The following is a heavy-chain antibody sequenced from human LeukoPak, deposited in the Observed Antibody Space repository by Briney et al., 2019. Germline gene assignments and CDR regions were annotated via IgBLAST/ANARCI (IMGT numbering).Heavy chain of an antibody. Sequence: GGSLRLSCAASGFTFSSYAMSWARQAPGKGLEWVSAISGSGGSTYYADSVKGRFTISRDNSKNTLYLQMNSLRAEDTAVYYCAKGAYGSGSYSHDYWGQGTLVTVSS. CDR3: AKGAYGSGSYSHDY. D-gene: IGHD3-10*01. CDR2: ISGSGGST. CDR1: GFTFSSYA. V-gene: IGHV3-23*01. J-gene: IGHJ4*02.